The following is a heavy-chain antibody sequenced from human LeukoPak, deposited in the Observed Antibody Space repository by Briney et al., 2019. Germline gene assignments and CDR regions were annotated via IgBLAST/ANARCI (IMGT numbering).Heavy chain of an antibody. J-gene: IGHJ1*01. CDR3: AGDLHWYSSSYFGPVGFQH. CDR2: ISSSSSTI. D-gene: IGHD6-13*01. Sequence: QPGRSLRLSCAASGFTFSSYSMNWVRQAPGKGLEWVSYISSSSSTIYYADSVKGRFTISRDNAKNSLYLQMNSLRAEDTAVYYCAGDLHWYSSSYFGPVGFQHWGQGTLATVSS. V-gene: IGHV3-48*01. CDR1: GFTFSSYS.